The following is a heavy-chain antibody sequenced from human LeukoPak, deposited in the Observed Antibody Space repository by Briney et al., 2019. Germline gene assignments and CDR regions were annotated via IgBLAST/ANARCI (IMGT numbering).Heavy chain of an antibody. V-gene: IGHV1-69*04. D-gene: IGHD6-13*01. CDR3: ARDQSLQLVPRYYYYGMDV. J-gene: IGHJ6*02. Sequence: ASVKVSCKASGGTFSSYAISWVRQAPGQGLEWMGRIIPILGIANYAQKFQGRVTITADKSTSTAYMELSSLRSEDTAVYYCARDQSLQLVPRYYYYGMDVWGQGTTVTVSS. CDR1: GGTFSSYA. CDR2: IIPILGIA.